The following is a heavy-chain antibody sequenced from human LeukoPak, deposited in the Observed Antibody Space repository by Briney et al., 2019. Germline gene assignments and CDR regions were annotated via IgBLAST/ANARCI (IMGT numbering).Heavy chain of an antibody. CDR3: ARDRGDSSGWALGWFDP. J-gene: IGHJ5*02. CDR2: INAGNGNT. D-gene: IGHD6-19*01. CDR1: GYTFTSYA. Sequence: ASVKVSCKASGYTFTSYAMHWVRQAPGQRLEWMGWINAGNGNTKYSQKFQGRVTIPRDTSASTAYMELSSLRSEDTAVYYCARDRGDSSGWALGWFDPWGQGTLVTVSS. V-gene: IGHV1-3*01.